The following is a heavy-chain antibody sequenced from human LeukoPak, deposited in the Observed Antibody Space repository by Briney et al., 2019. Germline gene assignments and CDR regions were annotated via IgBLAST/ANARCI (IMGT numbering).Heavy chain of an antibody. CDR1: GFTFSSYW. CDR2: INTDGSST. J-gene: IGHJ4*02. Sequence: GGSLRLSCAASGFTFSSYWMHWVRQPPAKGLVWVSRINTDGSSTNYADSVKGRFTISRDNAKNTLYLQMNSLRAEDTAVYYCARTLSWAFDLWGQGTLVTVSS. D-gene: IGHD6-13*01. CDR3: ARTLSWAFDL. V-gene: IGHV3-74*01.